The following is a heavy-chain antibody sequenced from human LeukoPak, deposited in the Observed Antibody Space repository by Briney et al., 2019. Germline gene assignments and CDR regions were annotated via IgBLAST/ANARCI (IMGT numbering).Heavy chain of an antibody. CDR1: GFTFSSYW. CDR3: ARVLLEWLPHDAFDI. Sequence: GGSLRLSCAASGFTFSSYWMHWVRQAPGKGLVWVSRINSDGSSTSYADSVKGRFTISRDNAKNTLYLQMNSLRAEDTAVYYCARVLLEWLPHDAFDIWGQGTMVTVSS. CDR2: INSDGSST. V-gene: IGHV3-74*01. D-gene: IGHD3-3*01. J-gene: IGHJ3*02.